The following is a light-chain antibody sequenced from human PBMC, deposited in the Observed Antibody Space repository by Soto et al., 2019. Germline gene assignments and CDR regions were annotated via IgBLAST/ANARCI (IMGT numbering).Light chain of an antibody. CDR3: QQYNSFAWT. CDR2: DAY. Sequence: DIQMTQSPSILSACVGDSVTISCRASQNINTWLAWYHQRPGMAPKRLISDAYTLETGVPSRFSGSGSGPEFTLTISSLQPDDFGTYYCQQYNSFAWTFGQGTKVDI. J-gene: IGKJ1*01. CDR1: QNINTW. V-gene: IGKV1-5*01.